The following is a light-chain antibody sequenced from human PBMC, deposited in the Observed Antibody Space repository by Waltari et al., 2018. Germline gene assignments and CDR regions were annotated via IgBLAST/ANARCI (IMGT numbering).Light chain of an antibody. Sequence: TVVTQSPATLSVSPRERAPLSCRTSQTIGLSLSWYQQKPGQAPRLLIYHASTRATGIPARFSGSGSESEFTLTISSLQSEDVALYYCQQYNNWPPGTFGQGTRVEI. CDR2: HAS. CDR3: QQYNNWPPGT. CDR1: QTIGLS. V-gene: IGKV3-15*01. J-gene: IGKJ1*01.